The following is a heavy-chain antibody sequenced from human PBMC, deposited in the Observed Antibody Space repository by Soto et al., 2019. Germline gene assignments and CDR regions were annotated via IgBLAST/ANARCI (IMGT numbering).Heavy chain of an antibody. J-gene: IGHJ3*02. CDR2: IIPILGIA. V-gene: IGHV1-69*08. Sequence: QVQLVQSGAEVKKPGSSVKVSCKASGGTFSSYTISWVRQAPGQGLEWMGRIIPILGIANYAQKFQGRVTITAYKSKSTAYMELSSLSSEDTAVYYCARDPITMVRGANDAFDIWGQGTMVTVSS. CDR3: ARDPITMVRGANDAFDI. D-gene: IGHD3-10*01. CDR1: GGTFSSYT.